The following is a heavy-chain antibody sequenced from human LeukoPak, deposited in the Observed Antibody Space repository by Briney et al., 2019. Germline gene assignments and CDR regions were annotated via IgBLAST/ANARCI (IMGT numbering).Heavy chain of an antibody. CDR1: GGSISSSNW. CDR2: IYHSGST. V-gene: IGHV4-4*02. CDR3: ARASIAAAGRGFDY. Sequence: PSETLSLTCAVSGGSISSSNWWSWVRQPPGKGLEWIGEIYHSGSTNYNPSLKSRVTIPVDKSKNQFSLKLSSVTAADTAVYYCARASIAAAGRGFDYWGQGTLVTVSS. J-gene: IGHJ4*02. D-gene: IGHD6-13*01.